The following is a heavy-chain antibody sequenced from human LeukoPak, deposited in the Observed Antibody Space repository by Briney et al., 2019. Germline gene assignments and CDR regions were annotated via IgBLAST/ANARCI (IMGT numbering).Heavy chain of an antibody. CDR2: ISSQGGTT. CDR3: ARAEGYSFPFDF. CDR1: GFVFSSYA. D-gene: IGHD5-18*01. Sequence: GGSLRLSCAVSGFVFSSYAMHWVRQAPGKGLEYISLISSQGGTTYYANSVKGRFTISRDNSKNTLYLQMGNLRNEDMAVYYCARAEGYSFPFDFWGQGTLVTVSS. J-gene: IGHJ4*02. V-gene: IGHV3-64*01.